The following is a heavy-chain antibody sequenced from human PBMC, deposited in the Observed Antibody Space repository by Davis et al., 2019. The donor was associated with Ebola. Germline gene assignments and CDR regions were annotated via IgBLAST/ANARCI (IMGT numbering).Heavy chain of an antibody. CDR2: IRGSGTRT. V-gene: IGHV3-23*01. J-gene: IGHJ6*04. D-gene: IGHD7-27*01. CDR1: GLSFSNYA. Sequence: GESLKISCAASGLSFSNYAMTWVRQAPGKGPDWVSTIRGSGTRTYYADSVKGRFTVSRDNSKDMLYLQMNSLRAEDTALYYCAKGTGENSYYHMDVWGKGITVTVSS. CDR3: AKGTGENSYYHMDV.